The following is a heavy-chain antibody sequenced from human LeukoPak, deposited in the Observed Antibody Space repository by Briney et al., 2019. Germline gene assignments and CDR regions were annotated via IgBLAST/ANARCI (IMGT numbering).Heavy chain of an antibody. V-gene: IGHV4-34*01. D-gene: IGHD2-2*01. J-gene: IGHJ4*02. Sequence: SEALSLTCAVSGVSFGRYSWTWIRQSPGKGLECIGEINFSGYTKYNPSLKSRVTMSVDTSKNQFSLKLASVTAADTAIYFCARVGSTPAKFDHWGQGTLVTVSS. CDR2: INFSGYT. CDR3: ARVGSTPAKFDH. CDR1: GVSFGRYS.